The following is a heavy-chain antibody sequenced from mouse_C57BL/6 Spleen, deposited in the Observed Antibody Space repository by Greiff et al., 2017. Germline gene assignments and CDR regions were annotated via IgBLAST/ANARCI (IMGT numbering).Heavy chain of an antibody. CDR1: GYTFTGYW. CDR3: ARGPPYYGSSYRYFDV. CDR2: ILPGSGST. D-gene: IGHD1-1*01. V-gene: IGHV1-9*01. Sequence: QVQLKQSGAELMKPGASVKLSCKATGYTFTGYWIEWVKQRPRHGLEWIGEILPGSGSTNYNEKFKGKATFNADTSSNTAYMQLSSLPTEDSAIYYCARGPPYYGSSYRYFDVWGTGTTGTVSS. J-gene: IGHJ1*03.